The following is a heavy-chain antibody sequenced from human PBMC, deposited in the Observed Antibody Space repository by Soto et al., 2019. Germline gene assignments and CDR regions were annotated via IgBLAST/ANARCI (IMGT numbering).Heavy chain of an antibody. V-gene: IGHV5-51*03. CDR2: VYPDDSDT. D-gene: IGHD2-2*01. CDR1: GYDFNIYW. CDR3: ARRVHSNSPGGGLAV. J-gene: IGHJ6*04. Sequence: EVQLVQSGAEVKKPGESLMVSCKASGYDFNIYWIGWVRQLPGKGLEWMGVVYPDDSDTIYSPSFQGLVTISVDKSISHAYLQWSSLKASDTAMFYCARRVHSNSPGGGLAVWGEGNTVIVSS.